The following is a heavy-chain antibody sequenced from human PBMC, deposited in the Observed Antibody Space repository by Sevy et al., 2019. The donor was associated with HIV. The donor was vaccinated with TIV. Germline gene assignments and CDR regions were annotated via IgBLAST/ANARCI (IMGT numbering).Heavy chain of an antibody. Sequence: ASVKVSCKASGYTFTSYGISWVRQAPGQGLEWMGWISAYNGNTNYAQKLQGRVTMTTDTSTGTAYMELRSLRSDDTAVYYCARDSSSSYYYYGMDVWGQGTTVTVSS. CDR1: GYTFTSYG. CDR3: ARDSSSSYYYYGMDV. J-gene: IGHJ6*02. V-gene: IGHV1-18*01. D-gene: IGHD6-6*01. CDR2: ISAYNGNT.